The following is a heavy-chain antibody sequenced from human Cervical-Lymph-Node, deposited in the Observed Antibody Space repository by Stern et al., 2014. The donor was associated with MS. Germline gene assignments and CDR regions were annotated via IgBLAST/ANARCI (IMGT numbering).Heavy chain of an antibody. CDR3: ARDDWVERLDS. V-gene: IGHV3-48*01. J-gene: IGHJ5*01. CDR2: ISTISTI. Sequence: EVQLVESGGGLVQPGGSLRLSCAASGFPLSIYSMNWVSQAPGKGLEWVSYISTISTIYYADSVKGRFTISRDNAKNSLYLQMNSLRAEDTAVYFCARDDWVERLDSWGQGTLVTVSS. D-gene: IGHD1-1*01. CDR1: GFPLSIYS.